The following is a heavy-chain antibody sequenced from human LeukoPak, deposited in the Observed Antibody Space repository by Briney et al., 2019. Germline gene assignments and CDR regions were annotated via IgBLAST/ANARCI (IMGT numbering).Heavy chain of an antibody. J-gene: IGHJ4*02. CDR2: FDPEDGET. V-gene: IGHV1-24*01. CDR3: ATGITMVRGVILGYYFDY. Sequence: ASVKVSCKVSGYTLTELSMHWVRQAPGKGLEWMGGFDPEDGETIYAQKFQGRVTMTEDTSTDTAYMELGSLRSEDTAVYYCATGITMVRGVILGYYFDYWGQGTLVTVSS. D-gene: IGHD3-10*01. CDR1: GYTLTELS.